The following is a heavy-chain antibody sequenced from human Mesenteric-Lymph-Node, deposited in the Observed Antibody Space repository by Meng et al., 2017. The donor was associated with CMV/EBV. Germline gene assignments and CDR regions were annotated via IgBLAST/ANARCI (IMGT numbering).Heavy chain of an antibody. J-gene: IGHJ6*02. CDR2: ISSSSSYI. CDR1: GFSMHDKY. CDR3: AKERVVGANGYYYGMDV. V-gene: IGHV3-21*01. D-gene: IGHD1-26*01. Sequence: GESLKISCVVSGFSMHDKYLAWVRQAPGKGPEWVSSISSSSSYIYYADSVKGRFTISRDNAKNSLYLQMNSLRVEDTAVYYCAKERVVGANGYYYGMDVWGQGTTVTVSS.